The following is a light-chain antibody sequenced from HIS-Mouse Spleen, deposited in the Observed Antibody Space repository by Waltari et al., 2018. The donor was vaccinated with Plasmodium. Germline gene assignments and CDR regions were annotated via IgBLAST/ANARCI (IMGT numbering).Light chain of an antibody. J-gene: IGLJ3*02. V-gene: IGLV3-10*01. CDR3: YSTDSSGNHRV. CDR1: ALPKKY. CDR2: EDS. Sequence: SYELTQPPSVSVSPGQTARITCSGDALPKKYAYWYQQKSGQAPVLVIDEDSKRPSGSPEGLSGSSSGTMATLTISGAQVEDEADYYCYSTDSSGNHRVFGGGTKLTVL.